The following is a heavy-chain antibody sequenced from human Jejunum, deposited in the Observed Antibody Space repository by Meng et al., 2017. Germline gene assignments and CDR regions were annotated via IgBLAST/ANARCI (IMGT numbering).Heavy chain of an antibody. J-gene: IGHJ4*02. CDR2: IYHGGNT. D-gene: IGHD2-2*01. CDR3: VRGEFAMLARFDF. Sequence: QVQLQESVPGLVKPSGTLSLTRAVSGGYINKENWWSWVRQSPERGLEWIGEIYHGGNTNYNPSLKRRVTMSVDESTNQMSLKLTSVTAADTAVYYCVRGEFAMLARFDFWGQGILVTVSS. CDR1: GGYINKENW. V-gene: IGHV4-4*02.